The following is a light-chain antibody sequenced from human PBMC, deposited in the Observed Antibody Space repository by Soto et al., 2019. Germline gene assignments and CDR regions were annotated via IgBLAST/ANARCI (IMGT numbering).Light chain of an antibody. J-gene: IGKJ4*01. CDR2: GAS. CDR1: QSVSSSY. V-gene: IGKV3-20*01. CDR3: QQYSSSPRT. Sequence: EIVLTQSPGTLSLSPGERATLSCRASQSVSSSYLAWYQQKPGQAPRLLIYGASSRATGIPDRFSGSGSGTDFTLTISRLEPEDFAVYYCQQYSSSPRTFGGGTKVEIQ.